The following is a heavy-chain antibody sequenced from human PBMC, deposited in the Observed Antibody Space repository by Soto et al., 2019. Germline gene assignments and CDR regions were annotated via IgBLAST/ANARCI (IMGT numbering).Heavy chain of an antibody. CDR2: ISADDGYT. J-gene: IGHJ4*02. Sequence: QVQLVQSGAEMKKPGASVKVSCKASGYTFSSHGINWVRQAPGQRLEWVGWISADDGYTNYAQNLQDRVIMTTDTSTSQAYMEMTSLRSDDTAVYYCARDVFYWGQGTLVTVSS. V-gene: IGHV1-18*01. CDR1: GYTFSSHG. CDR3: ARDVFY.